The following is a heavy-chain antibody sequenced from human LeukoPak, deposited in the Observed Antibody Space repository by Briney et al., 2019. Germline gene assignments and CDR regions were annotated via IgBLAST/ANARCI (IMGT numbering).Heavy chain of an antibody. Sequence: PSETLSLTCTVSGGSISSYYWSWIRQPPGKGLEWIGYIYHSGSTNYNPSLKSRVTISVDTSKNQFSLKLSSVTAADTAVYYCASLDFWSGYFDYWGQGTLVTVSS. D-gene: IGHD3-3*01. CDR3: ASLDFWSGYFDY. J-gene: IGHJ4*02. V-gene: IGHV4-59*01. CDR1: GGSISSYY. CDR2: IYHSGST.